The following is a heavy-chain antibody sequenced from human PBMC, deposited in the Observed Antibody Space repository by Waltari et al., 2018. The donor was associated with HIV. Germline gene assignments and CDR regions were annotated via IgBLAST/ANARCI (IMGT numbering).Heavy chain of an antibody. J-gene: IGHJ4*02. CDR1: GYSFTSYG. CDR2: ISAYNVNT. Sequence: QVQLVQSGAEVKKPGASVKVSCKASGYSFTSYGISWVRQAPGQGVEWMGWISAYNVNTNYAQKLQGRITMTTDTSTSTAYMDLRSLRSDDTAVYYCARVGCIVTSCFNAFDLWGQGTLVTVSS. CDR3: ARVGCIVTSCFNAFDL. V-gene: IGHV1-18*01. D-gene: IGHD2-2*01.